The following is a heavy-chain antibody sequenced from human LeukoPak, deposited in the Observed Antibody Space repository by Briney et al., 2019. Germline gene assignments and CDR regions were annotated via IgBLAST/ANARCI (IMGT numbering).Heavy chain of an antibody. CDR3: ARLAYCSGGSCPNDGNWFDP. CDR2: INPNSGGT. D-gene: IGHD2-15*01. CDR1: GYTFSGYY. J-gene: IGHJ5*02. Sequence: AASVKVSCKASGYTFSGYYMHWVRQAPGQGLEWMGWINPNSGGTYYTQKFQGRVTMTRDTSISTAYMELSRLRSDDTAVYYCARLAYCSGGSCPNDGNWFDPWGQGTLVTVSS. V-gene: IGHV1-2*02.